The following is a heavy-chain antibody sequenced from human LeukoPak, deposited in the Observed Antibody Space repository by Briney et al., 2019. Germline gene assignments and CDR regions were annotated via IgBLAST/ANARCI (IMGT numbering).Heavy chain of an antibody. Sequence: PGGSLRLSCAASGFTFSSYGMHWVRQAPGKGLEWVSFIRYDGSNKYYADSVKGRFSISRDNAKNSLSLQMNSLRVEDTAVYYCASLVLDIMTTSYSYYMDVWGKGTTVTISS. CDR1: GFTFSSYG. V-gene: IGHV3-30*02. J-gene: IGHJ6*03. CDR2: IRYDGSNK. CDR3: ASLVLDIMTTSYSYYMDV. D-gene: IGHD5-12*01.